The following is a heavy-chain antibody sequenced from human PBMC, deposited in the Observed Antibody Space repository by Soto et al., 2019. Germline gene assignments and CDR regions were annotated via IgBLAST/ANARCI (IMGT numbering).Heavy chain of an antibody. J-gene: IGHJ6*03. V-gene: IGHV3-23*01. CDR2: ISGSGGST. Sequence: HPGGALRHSCAASGFAFSSDAMSWVRQAPGKGLEWVSAISGSGGSTYYADSVKGRFTISRDNSKNTLYLQMNSLRAEDTAVYYCAKRASSWFGELSRMGLDYYMDVWGKGTTVTVSS. CDR1: GFAFSSDA. D-gene: IGHD3-10*01. CDR3: AKRASSWFGELSRMGLDYYMDV.